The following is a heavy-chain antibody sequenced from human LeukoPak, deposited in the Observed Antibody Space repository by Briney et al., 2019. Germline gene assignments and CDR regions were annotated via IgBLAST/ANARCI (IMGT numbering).Heavy chain of an antibody. CDR1: GGSISSYY. CDR2: IYYSGST. J-gene: IGHJ6*02. D-gene: IGHD2-8*01. V-gene: IGHV4-59*08. Sequence: SETLSLTCTVSGGSISSYYWSWIRQPPGKGLEWIGYIYYSGSTNYNPPLKSRVTISVDTSKNQFSLKLSSVTAADTAVYYCASSGTNYGMDVWGQGTTVTVSS. CDR3: ASSGTNYGMDV.